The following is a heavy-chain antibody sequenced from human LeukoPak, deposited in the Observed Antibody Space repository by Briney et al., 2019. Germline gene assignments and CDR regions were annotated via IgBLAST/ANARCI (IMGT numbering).Heavy chain of an antibody. Sequence: LGESLKISCKGSGYSFASHWIGWVRQMPGKGLEWMGIIYPGDSDTRYSPSFQGQVTISADKSISTAYLQWSSLKASDTAMYYCARPGQLGEYTPYYFDYWGQGTLVTVSS. CDR2: IYPGDSDT. CDR3: ARPGQLGEYTPYYFDY. D-gene: IGHD3-16*01. J-gene: IGHJ4*02. CDR1: GYSFASHW. V-gene: IGHV5-51*01.